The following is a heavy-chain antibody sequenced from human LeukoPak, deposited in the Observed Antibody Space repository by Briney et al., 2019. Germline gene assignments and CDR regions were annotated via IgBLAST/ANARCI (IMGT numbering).Heavy chain of an antibody. Sequence: GGSLRLSCAASGFTFSTSWMNWVRQAPGKGLEWVASINEVGSEKYYVDSVKGRLTVSRDNAKNSLYLQMNSLRVEDTAVYYCTRDSGRFRLDYWGQGILVTVSS. CDR2: INEVGSEK. CDR1: GFTFSTSW. CDR3: TRDSGRFRLDY. V-gene: IGHV3-7*01. J-gene: IGHJ4*02. D-gene: IGHD6-19*01.